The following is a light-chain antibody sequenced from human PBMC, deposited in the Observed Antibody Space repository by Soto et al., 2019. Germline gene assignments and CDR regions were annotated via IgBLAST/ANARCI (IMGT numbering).Light chain of an antibody. J-gene: IGKJ4*01. CDR1: QDISNY. CDR3: QQYDNLPLT. CDR2: DAS. Sequence: DIQMTQSPSSLSAFVGDRVTITCQASQDISNYLNWYQQKQGKXPKXLIYDASNLETGVPSRFSGSGSGTDFTFTISSLQPEDIETYYCQQYDNLPLTFGGGTKVDIK. V-gene: IGKV1-33*01.